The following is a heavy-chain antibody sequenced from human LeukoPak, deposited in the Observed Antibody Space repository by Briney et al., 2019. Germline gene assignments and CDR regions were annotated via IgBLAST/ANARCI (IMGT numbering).Heavy chain of an antibody. CDR3: ARDHLLVATIPLDY. Sequence: GASVKVSCKASGYTFTSYGISWVRQAPGQGLEWMGWISAYNGNTNYAQKLQGRVTMATDTSTSTAYMELRSLRSDDTAVYYCARDHLLVATIPLDYWGQGTLVTVSS. V-gene: IGHV1-18*01. J-gene: IGHJ4*02. CDR1: GYTFTSYG. D-gene: IGHD5-12*01. CDR2: ISAYNGNT.